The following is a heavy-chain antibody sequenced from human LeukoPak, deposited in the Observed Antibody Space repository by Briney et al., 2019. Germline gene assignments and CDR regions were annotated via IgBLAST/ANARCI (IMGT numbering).Heavy chain of an antibody. D-gene: IGHD3-16*01. Sequence: GGSLRLSCAASGFTFSSYGMHWVRQAPGKGLEWVAVISYDGSNKYYTDSVKGRFTISRDNPKNTLYLQMNSLRAEDTAVYFCAKESSGGPRAAFHIWGQGTMVTASS. J-gene: IGHJ3*02. CDR2: ISYDGSNK. CDR3: AKESSGGPRAAFHI. CDR1: GFTFSSYG. V-gene: IGHV3-30*18.